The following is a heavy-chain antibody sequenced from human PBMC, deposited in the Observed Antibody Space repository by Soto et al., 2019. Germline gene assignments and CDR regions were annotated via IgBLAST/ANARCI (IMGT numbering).Heavy chain of an antibody. CDR2: ISSSGTTI. V-gene: IGHV3-11*01. J-gene: IGHJ6*03. CDR3: ARASGGGHFYYYMDV. Sequence: GGSLRLSCAASGFTFSDYYMSWIRQAPGKGLEWLSYISSSGTTIYYADSVKGRFTISRDNAKNSLYLQMNSLGAEDTAVYYCARASGGGHFYYYMDVWGKGTTVTVSS. CDR1: GFTFSDYY. D-gene: IGHD3-10*01.